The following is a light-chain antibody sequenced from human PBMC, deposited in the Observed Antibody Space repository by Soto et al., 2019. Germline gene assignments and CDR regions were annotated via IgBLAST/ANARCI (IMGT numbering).Light chain of an antibody. Sequence: EIVLTQSPGTLSLSPGERATLSCRASQSVSNSYLAWYQHKPGQGPWLLIYGASSRATGIPDRFSGSGSGTDFTLTISRLEPEDFALYYCQKYGSSFTFGPGTKVDIK. CDR3: QKYGSSFT. CDR2: GAS. V-gene: IGKV3-20*01. J-gene: IGKJ3*01. CDR1: QSVSNSY.